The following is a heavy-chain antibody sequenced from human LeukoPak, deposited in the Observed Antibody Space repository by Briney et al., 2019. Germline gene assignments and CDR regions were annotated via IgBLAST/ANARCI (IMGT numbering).Heavy chain of an antibody. V-gene: IGHV3-23*01. J-gene: IGHJ4*02. CDR2: ISGSGGST. Sequence: GGSLRLSCAASRFTFSAYGMSWVRQAPGKGLEWASSISGSGGSTNYADSVKGRFTISRDNSKNTLYLQMNSLRDEDTAVYYCAKDRGGGSHFDYWGQGTLVTVSS. D-gene: IGHD1-26*01. CDR1: RFTFSAYG. CDR3: AKDRGGGSHFDY.